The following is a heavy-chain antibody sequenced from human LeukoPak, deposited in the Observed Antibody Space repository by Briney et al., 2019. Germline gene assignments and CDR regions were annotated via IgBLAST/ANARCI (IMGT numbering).Heavy chain of an antibody. CDR1: GFTFSDFW. CDR3: ARGGYSGSYYRFS. J-gene: IGHJ4*02. CDR2: TSKDGSHT. V-gene: IGHV3-74*01. Sequence: PEGFLRLSCAASGFTFSDFWVHWVRQAPGKGPEWLSRTSKDGSHTVYADSAKGRFTASRDNTKNTVYLEVTNLRPEDTAVYYCARGGYSGSYYRFSWGQGTPVTV. D-gene: IGHD6-25*01.